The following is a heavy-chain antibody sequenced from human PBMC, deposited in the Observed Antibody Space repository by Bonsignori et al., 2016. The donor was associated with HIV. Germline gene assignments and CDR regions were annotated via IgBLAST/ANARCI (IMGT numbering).Heavy chain of an antibody. D-gene: IGHD4-17*01. CDR2: IDPENGET. V-gene: IGHV1-69-2*01. CDR3: ATVNDYGHTHFDY. J-gene: IGHJ4*02. Sequence: WVRQAPGQGLEWMGLIDPENGETIYAEKFQGRVTITADTSTDTTYMELSSLRSEDTAVYYCATVNDYGHTHFDYWGQGTLVTVSS.